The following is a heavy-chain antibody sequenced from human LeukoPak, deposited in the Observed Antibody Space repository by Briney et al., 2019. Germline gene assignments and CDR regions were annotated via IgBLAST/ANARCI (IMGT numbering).Heavy chain of an antibody. CDR1: GFTFSDYA. J-gene: IGHJ4*02. CDR2: IRSKAYGGTT. V-gene: IGHV3-49*04. Sequence: GGSLRLSCSASGFTFSDYAMSWVRQAPGKGLEWVGFIRSKAYGGTTEYAASVKGRFTISRDDSKSIAYLQMNSLKTEDTAVYYCTRDSPYYDILTGYNDYWGQGTLVTVSS. D-gene: IGHD3-9*01. CDR3: TRDSPYYDILTGYNDY.